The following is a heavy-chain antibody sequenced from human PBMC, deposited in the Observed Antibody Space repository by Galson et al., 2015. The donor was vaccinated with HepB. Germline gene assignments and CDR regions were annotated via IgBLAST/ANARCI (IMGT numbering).Heavy chain of an antibody. V-gene: IGHV3-49*03. Sequence: LRLSCAASGFTFGDYAMSWFRQAPGKGLEWVGFIRSKAYGGTTEYAASVKGRFTISRDDSKSIAYLQMNSLKTEDTAVYYCNGEIAVAGTDAFDIWGQGTMVTVSS. D-gene: IGHD6-19*01. J-gene: IGHJ3*02. CDR1: GFTFGDYA. CDR3: NGEIAVAGTDAFDI. CDR2: IRSKAYGGTT.